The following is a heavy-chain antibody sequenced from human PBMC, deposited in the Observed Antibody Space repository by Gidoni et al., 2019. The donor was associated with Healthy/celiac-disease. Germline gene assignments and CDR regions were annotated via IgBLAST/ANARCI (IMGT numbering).Heavy chain of an antibody. D-gene: IGHD3-22*01. CDR3: AKEGSSGYYYYYFDY. Sequence: QVQLVESGGGVVQPGRSLRLSCADSGFTFSSYGMHWVRQAPGKGLEWVAVISYDGSNKYYADSVKGRFTISRDNSKNTLYLQMNSLRAEDTAVYYCAKEGSSGYYYYYFDYWGQGTLVTVSS. CDR2: ISYDGSNK. V-gene: IGHV3-30*18. CDR1: GFTFSSYG. J-gene: IGHJ4*02.